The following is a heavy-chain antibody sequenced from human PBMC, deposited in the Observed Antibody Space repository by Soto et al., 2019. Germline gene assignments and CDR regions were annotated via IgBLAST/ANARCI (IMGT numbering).Heavy chain of an antibody. CDR3: AGRYCTNGVCYTNYYYYTDV. V-gene: IGHV3-23*01. CDR2: ITTSGGNT. Sequence: EVQLLESGGGLVQPGGSLRLSCAASGFTFSTYAMSWVRQAPGKGLEWVSTITTSGGNTYYADSVQGRFTISRDNSKNTLYLQINSLRAEDTAVYYCAGRYCTNGVCYTNYYYYTDVWGKGTTVTVSS. CDR1: GFTFSTYA. J-gene: IGHJ6*03. D-gene: IGHD2-8*01.